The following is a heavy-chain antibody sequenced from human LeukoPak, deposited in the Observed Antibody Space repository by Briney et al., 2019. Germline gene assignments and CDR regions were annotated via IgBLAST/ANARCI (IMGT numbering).Heavy chain of an antibody. CDR2: IYYSGST. J-gene: IGHJ3*02. CDR1: GGSISSSAYY. Sequence: PSETLSLTCAVSGGSISSSAYYWRWIRQPPGKGLEWIGSIYYSGSTYYNASLKSRVTISIDTSKNQFSLKLSSVTAADTAVYYCARDFAIPFDIWGQGTMVTVSS. V-gene: IGHV4-39*07. CDR3: ARDFAIPFDI.